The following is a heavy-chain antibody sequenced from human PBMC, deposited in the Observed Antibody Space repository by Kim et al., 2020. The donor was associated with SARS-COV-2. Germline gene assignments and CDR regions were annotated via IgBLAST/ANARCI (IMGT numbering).Heavy chain of an antibody. CDR1: GFTVSSNY. V-gene: IGHV3-53*01. CDR3: ARGPYYYGSGSLEYFQH. J-gene: IGHJ1*01. CDR2: IYSGGST. D-gene: IGHD3-10*01. Sequence: GGSLRLSCAASGFTVSSNYMSWVRQAPGKGLEWVSVIYSGGSTYYADSVKGRFTISRDNSKNTLYLQMNSLRAEDTAVYYCARGPYYYGSGSLEYFQHWGQGTLVTVSS.